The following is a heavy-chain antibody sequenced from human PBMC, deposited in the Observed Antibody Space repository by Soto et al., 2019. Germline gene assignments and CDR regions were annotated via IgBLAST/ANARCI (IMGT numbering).Heavy chain of an antibody. CDR1: GFTFSSYG. CDR3: ATDYYDSSGYYQIDY. J-gene: IGHJ4*02. V-gene: IGHV3-30*03. D-gene: IGHD3-22*01. Sequence: GGSLRLSCAASGFTFSSYGMHWVRQAPGKGLEWGAVIAYDGSNKYYADSVKGLFTISRDNSKSTLYLQMTSLRAEDTAVYYCATDYYDSSGYYQIDYWCQGTLVTVSS. CDR2: IAYDGSNK.